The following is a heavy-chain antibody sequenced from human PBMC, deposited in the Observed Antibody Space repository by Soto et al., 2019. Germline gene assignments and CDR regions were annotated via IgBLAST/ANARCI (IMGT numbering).Heavy chain of an antibody. CDR3: ARRGEFSSSWYFGY. Sequence: PSETLSLTCTVSGGSISSYYWSWIRQPPGKGLEWIGYIYYSGSTNYNPSLKSRVTISVDTSKNQFSLKLSSVTAADTAVYYCARRGEFSSSWYFGYWGQGTLVTVSS. V-gene: IGHV4-59*01. D-gene: IGHD6-13*01. CDR1: GGSISSYY. CDR2: IYYSGST. J-gene: IGHJ4*02.